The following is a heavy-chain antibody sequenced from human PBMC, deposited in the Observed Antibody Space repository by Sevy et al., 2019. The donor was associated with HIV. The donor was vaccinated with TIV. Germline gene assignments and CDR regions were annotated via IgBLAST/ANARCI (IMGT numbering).Heavy chain of an antibody. CDR3: ARGDDSSGYYYEGGAFDI. Sequence: SETLSLTCAVSGGSISSGGYSWSWIRQPPGKGLEWIGYIYHSGSTNYNPSLKSRVTISVDRSKNQFSLKLSSVTAADTAVYYCARGDDSSGYYYEGGAFDIWGQGTMVTVSS. CDR1: GGSISSGGYS. CDR2: IYHSGST. V-gene: IGHV4-30-2*01. J-gene: IGHJ3*02. D-gene: IGHD3-22*01.